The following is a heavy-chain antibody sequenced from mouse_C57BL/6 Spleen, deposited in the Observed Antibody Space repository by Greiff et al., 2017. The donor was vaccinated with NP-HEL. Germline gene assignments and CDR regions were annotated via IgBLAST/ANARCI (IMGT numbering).Heavy chain of an antibody. CDR2: ISYDGSN. V-gene: IGHV3-6*01. Sequence: ESGPGLVKPSQSLSLTCSVTGYSITSGYYWNWIRQFPGNKLEWLGYISYDGSNNYNPSLKNRIPITRDTSKNQFFLKLNSVTTEDTATYYCAREGTTVVEGFAYWGQGTLVTVSA. D-gene: IGHD1-1*01. CDR1: GYSITSGYY. CDR3: AREGTTVVEGFAY. J-gene: IGHJ3*01.